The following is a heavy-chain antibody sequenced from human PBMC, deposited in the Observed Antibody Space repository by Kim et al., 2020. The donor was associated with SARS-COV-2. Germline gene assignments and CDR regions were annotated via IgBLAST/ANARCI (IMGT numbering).Heavy chain of an antibody. J-gene: IGHJ2*01. D-gene: IGHD5-18*01. CDR1: GFAFSTYP. V-gene: IGHV3-64*01. CDR3: GRVYSYGSSDDKAFWF. CDR2: ISGNGDTS. Sequence: GGSLRLSCAASGFAFSTYPMHWVRQAPGKGLEYVSCISGNGDTSHYTKSVEGRFTISRDNSENTLYLQMGSLRPKDMAVYYCGRVYSYGSSDDKAFWFWG.